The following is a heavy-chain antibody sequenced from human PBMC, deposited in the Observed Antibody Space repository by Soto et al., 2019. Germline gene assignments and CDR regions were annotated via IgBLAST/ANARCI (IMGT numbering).Heavy chain of an antibody. V-gene: IGHV1-69*06. CDR1: GATFSRYA. Sequence: QVLLVQSGAEVKKPGSSVKVSCKLSGATFSRYAMSWVRQAPGQGLEWIGGIIPFFGTPNYAQKFQGRVTITADTSTATSYMELSSLRSDDPAVSYCARDKGAYYSHLVYWGQGTLVTVAS. D-gene: IGHD3-22*01. CDR2: IIPFFGTP. CDR3: ARDKGAYYSHLVY. J-gene: IGHJ4*02.